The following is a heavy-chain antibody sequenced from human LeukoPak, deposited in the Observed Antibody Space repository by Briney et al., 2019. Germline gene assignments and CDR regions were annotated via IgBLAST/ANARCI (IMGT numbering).Heavy chain of an antibody. CDR2: ISSSGNTI. CDR3: ARGRYCSGHSCYFDY. D-gene: IGHD2-15*01. V-gene: IGHV3-48*03. Sequence: QPGGSLRLSCSASGFTFRSYEMNWVRQAPGKGLKWVSYISSSGNTIYYVDSVKGRFTISRDNAKNSLYLQMNSLRAEDTAVYYCARGRYCSGHSCYFDYWGQGTLVTVSS. CDR1: GFTFRSYE. J-gene: IGHJ4*02.